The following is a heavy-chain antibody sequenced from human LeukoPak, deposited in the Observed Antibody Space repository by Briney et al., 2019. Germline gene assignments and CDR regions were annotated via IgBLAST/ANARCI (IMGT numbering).Heavy chain of an antibody. J-gene: IGHJ1*01. V-gene: IGHV3-53*01. CDR2: LYLAGNT. Sequence: PGGPLSLSCVSPVLPIGRRSMDGGCAAPGRRLAWVSALYLAGNTYYADSVRGRFTISRDNSKNTLYLQVNNLRVEDTAIYYCACGDGYNFFQHWGQGTLVAVSS. D-gene: IGHD5-24*01. CDR3: ACGDGYNFFQH. CDR1: VLPIGRRS.